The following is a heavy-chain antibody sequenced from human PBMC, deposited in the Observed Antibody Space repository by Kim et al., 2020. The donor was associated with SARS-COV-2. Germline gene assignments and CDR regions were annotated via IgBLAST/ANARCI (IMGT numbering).Heavy chain of an antibody. V-gene: IGHV3-30*01. Sequence: DSVKGRFTISRDNAKNTLYLQMNSLRAEDTAVYYCARGPFRTTWELLSYYWGQGTLVTVSS. J-gene: IGHJ4*02. D-gene: IGHD1-26*01. CDR3: ARGPFRTTWELLSYY.